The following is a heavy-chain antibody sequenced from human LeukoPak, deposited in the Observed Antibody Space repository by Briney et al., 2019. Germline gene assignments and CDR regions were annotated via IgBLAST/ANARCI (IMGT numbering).Heavy chain of an antibody. D-gene: IGHD2-15*01. Sequence: SETLSLTCTVSGGSISSSSVYWGWIRQPPGKGLEWIGSILYSGSTYYNSSLKSRVTISVDTSKNQISLKLSSVTAADTAVYYCARGERYCSGGSCYDTTDFDYWGQGTLVTVSS. CDR3: ARGERYCSGGSCYDTTDFDY. V-gene: IGHV4-39*07. CDR1: GGSISSSSVY. J-gene: IGHJ4*02. CDR2: ILYSGST.